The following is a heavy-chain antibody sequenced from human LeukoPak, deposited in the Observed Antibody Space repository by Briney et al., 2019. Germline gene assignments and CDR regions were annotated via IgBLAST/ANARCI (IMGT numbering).Heavy chain of an antibody. J-gene: IGHJ4*02. D-gene: IGHD2/OR15-2a*01. CDR3: VRRNIGFDY. CDR2: TYPDDSDA. Sequence: GESLKISCYGSGFTFTSYWIGWVRQMPGKGLEWVGVTYPDDSDARYSPSLQGQVTISVDKSISASYLQWSSLKASDTAMYYCVRRNIGFDYWGQGTLVSVSS. V-gene: IGHV5-51*01. CDR1: GFTFTSYW.